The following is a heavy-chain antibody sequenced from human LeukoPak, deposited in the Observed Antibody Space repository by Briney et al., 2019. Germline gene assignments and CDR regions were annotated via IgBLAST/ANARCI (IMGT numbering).Heavy chain of an antibody. CDR1: GSTFSSYE. D-gene: IGHD2-15*01. Sequence: PGGSLRLSCAASGSTFSSYEMNWVRQAPGKGLEWVSYISSSGSTIYYADSVKGRFTISRDNAKNSLYLQMNSLRAEDTAVYYCARGCSGGSCYSPFDYWGQGTLVTVSS. CDR3: ARGCSGGSCYSPFDY. V-gene: IGHV3-48*03. CDR2: ISSSGSTI. J-gene: IGHJ4*02.